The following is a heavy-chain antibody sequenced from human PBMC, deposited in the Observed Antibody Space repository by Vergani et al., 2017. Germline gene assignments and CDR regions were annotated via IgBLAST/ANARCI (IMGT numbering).Heavy chain of an antibody. V-gene: IGHV3-30*02. CDR1: GFTFRNYA. D-gene: IGHD1-26*01. J-gene: IGHJ4*02. CDR3: AKGHSGQIGSPHDYYFDY. Sequence: VQLVESGGGLAQPGGSLRLSCAASGFTFRNYAMTWVRQAPGKGLEWVSFIRSDGGSEMYADSVRGRFTISRDNSKNTVSLEMLSLRTEDTAVYYCAKGHSGQIGSPHDYYFDYWGQGTLVTVSS. CDR2: IRSDGGSE.